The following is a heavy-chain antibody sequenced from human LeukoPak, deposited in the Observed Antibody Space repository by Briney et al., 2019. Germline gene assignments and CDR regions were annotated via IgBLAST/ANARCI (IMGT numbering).Heavy chain of an antibody. CDR2: MNPNSGNT. J-gene: IGHJ3*02. Sequence: EASVKVSCKASGYTFTSYDINWVRQATGQGLEWMGWMNPNSGNTGYAQKFQGRVTITRNTSISTAYMELSSLRSEDTAVYYCARGDRIVGARDDAFDIWGQGTMVTVSS. D-gene: IGHD1-26*01. CDR1: GYTFTSYD. V-gene: IGHV1-8*03. CDR3: ARGDRIVGARDDAFDI.